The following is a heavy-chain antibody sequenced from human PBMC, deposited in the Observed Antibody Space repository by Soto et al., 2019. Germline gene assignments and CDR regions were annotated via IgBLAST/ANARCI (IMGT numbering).Heavy chain of an antibody. CDR2: ISYDGTKE. D-gene: IGHD3-22*01. J-gene: IGHJ4*02. CDR3: AKGGPCCYYDGRNSSPLLPGYI. V-gene: IGHV3-30*18. Sequence: HPGGSLRLSCAASGFTFSTYGMHWVRQAPGKGLEWVAVISYDGTKEYYGDSMKGRFTVSRDNSKNTLYLQMNILRTEDTAVYYCAKGGPCCYYDGRNSSPLLPGYIWGPGTLVTVSS. CDR1: GFTFSTYG.